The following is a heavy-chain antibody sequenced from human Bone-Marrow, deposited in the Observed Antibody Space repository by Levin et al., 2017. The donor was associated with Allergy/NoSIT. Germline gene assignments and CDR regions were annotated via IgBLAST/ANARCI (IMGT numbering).Heavy chain of an antibody. J-gene: IGHJ3*02. Sequence: SVKVSCKASGGTFSRDVITWVRQAPGQGLEWMGGIVPIFGAENYAQKFQGRVTIIADESTNTAYMELSDLRYEDTAVYYCARGMVPSTMSAFDIWGQGTMVTVSS. V-gene: IGHV1-69*13. CDR1: GGTFSRDV. D-gene: IGHD2-15*01. CDR3: ARGMVPSTMSAFDI. CDR2: IVPIFGAE.